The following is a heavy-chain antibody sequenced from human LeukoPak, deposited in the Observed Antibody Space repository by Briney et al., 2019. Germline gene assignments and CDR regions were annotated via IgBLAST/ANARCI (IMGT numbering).Heavy chain of an antibody. D-gene: IGHD3-10*01. CDR3: ARRVRGVIALYPFDP. J-gene: IGHJ5*02. Sequence: SETMSLTCTVSGRSLSSYYWSWIRQPPGKGLEWIGYIYYSGSTNYNPSLKSRVTISVDTSKNQFSLKLSSGTAADTAVYYCARRVRGVIALYPFDPWGQGTLVTVSS. CDR2: IYYSGST. V-gene: IGHV4-59*01. CDR1: GRSLSSYY.